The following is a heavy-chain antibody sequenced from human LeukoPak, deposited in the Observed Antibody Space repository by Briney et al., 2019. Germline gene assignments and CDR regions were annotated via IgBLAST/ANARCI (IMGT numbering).Heavy chain of an antibody. CDR2: IYTSGST. J-gene: IGHJ4*02. V-gene: IGHV4-4*07. CDR1: GVSISSYY. Sequence: SETLSLTCTVSGVSISSYYWSWIRQPAGKGLEWIGRIYTSGSTSHNPSLKSRVTMSVDKSKNQLSLKLSSVTAADTAVYYCAREAAIQGGYYFDYWGQGTLVTVSS. D-gene: IGHD2-21*02. CDR3: AREAAIQGGYYFDY.